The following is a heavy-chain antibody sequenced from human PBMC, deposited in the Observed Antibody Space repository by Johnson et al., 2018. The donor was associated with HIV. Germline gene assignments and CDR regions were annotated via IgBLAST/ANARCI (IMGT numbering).Heavy chain of an antibody. V-gene: IGHV3-30*02. CDR1: GFTFSNYG. CDR2: IRYDGIIK. Sequence: QVQLVESGGGVVQPGGSLRLSCAASGFTFSNYGMHWVRQAPGKGLEWVTFIRYDGIIKYYAESVKGRFTISRDNSKNTLSLQMNSLRAEDTAVYYWVYDSSGYYAFDMWCQGKMV. D-gene: IGHD3-22*01. CDR3: VYDSSGYYAFDM. J-gene: IGHJ3*02.